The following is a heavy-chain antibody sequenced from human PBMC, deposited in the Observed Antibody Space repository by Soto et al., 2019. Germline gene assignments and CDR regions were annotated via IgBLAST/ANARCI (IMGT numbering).Heavy chain of an antibody. Sequence: QVQLVQSGAEVKKPGASVKVSCKASGYTFTSYGISWVRQAPGQGLEWMGWISAYNGNTNYAQKLQGRVTMNTDTSTRTAYMELRSLRSDDTAVYYCARVPNIFDWSTRYNWFDPWGQGTLVTVSS. D-gene: IGHD3-9*01. J-gene: IGHJ5*02. CDR3: ARVPNIFDWSTRYNWFDP. CDR2: ISAYNGNT. V-gene: IGHV1-18*01. CDR1: GYTFTSYG.